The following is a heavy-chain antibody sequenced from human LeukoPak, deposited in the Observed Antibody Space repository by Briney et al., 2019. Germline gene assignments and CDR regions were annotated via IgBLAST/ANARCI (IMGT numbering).Heavy chain of an antibody. Sequence: PGGSLRLSCAASGFTFSTYTVNWVRQAPGKGLEWVSSISSGTSYIYYADSVKGRFTISRDNAKSSLYLQMNSLRAEDTAVYYCARDRATGTTNYYYYYGMDVWGKGTTVTVSS. V-gene: IGHV3-21*01. D-gene: IGHD1-1*01. CDR2: ISSGTSYI. CDR3: ARDRATGTTNYYYYYGMDV. CDR1: GFTFSTYT. J-gene: IGHJ6*04.